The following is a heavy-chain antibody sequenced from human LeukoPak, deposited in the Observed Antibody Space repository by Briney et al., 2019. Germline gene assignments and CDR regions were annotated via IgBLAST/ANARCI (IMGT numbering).Heavy chain of an antibody. V-gene: IGHV3-30*09. D-gene: IGHD2-15*01. CDR1: GFTFGSYA. J-gene: IGHJ4*02. Sequence: GGSLRLPCAASGFTFGSYAIHWVRQAPGKGLEWVAVISYDGSNKYYADSVKGRFAISRDNSKNTLYLQMNSLETEDTAVYYCAVGYCSGGDCYVSNYWGQGTLVTVSS. CDR2: ISYDGSNK. CDR3: AVGYCSGGDCYVSNY.